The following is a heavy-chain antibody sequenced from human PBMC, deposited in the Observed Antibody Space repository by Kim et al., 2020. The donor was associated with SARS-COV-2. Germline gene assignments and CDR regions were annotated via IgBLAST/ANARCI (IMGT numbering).Heavy chain of an antibody. D-gene: IGHD6-13*01. CDR3: AKGPAADHYFDY. CDR1: GFTFSSYA. J-gene: IGHJ4*02. Sequence: GGSLRLSCAASGFTFSSYAMSWVRQAPGKGLEWVSAISGSGGSTYYADSVKGRFTISRDNSKNTLYLQMNSLRAEDTAIYYCAKGPAADHYFDYWGQGTLVTVSS. CDR2: ISGSGGST. V-gene: IGHV3-23*01.